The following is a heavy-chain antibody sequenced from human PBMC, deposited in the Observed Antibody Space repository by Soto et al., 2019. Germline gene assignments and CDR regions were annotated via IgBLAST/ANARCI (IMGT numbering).Heavy chain of an antibody. CDR3: ARSARMVSYYYGMDV. CDR1: GYTFTGYY. CDR2: INPNSGGT. D-gene: IGHD5-12*01. J-gene: IGHJ6*02. V-gene: IGHV1-2*02. Sequence: ASVKVSCKASGYTFTGYYMHWVRQAPGQGLEWMGWINPNSGGTNYAQKFQGRVTMTRDTSISTVYMELSRLRSDDTAVYYCARSARMVSYYYGMDVWGQGTTVTVSS.